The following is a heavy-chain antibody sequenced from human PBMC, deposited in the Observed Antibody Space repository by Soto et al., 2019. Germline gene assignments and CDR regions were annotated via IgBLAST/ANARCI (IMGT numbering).Heavy chain of an antibody. CDR1: GGSISSYY. J-gene: IGHJ6*02. CDR2: LYTSGAT. Sequence: SETLSLTCTVSGGSISSYYWSWIRQPAGKGLEWIGRLYTSGATKYNPSLKSRLTMSVDTSKNQFSLRLNAVTAADTAVYFCARDCSGGSCYYYYGMDIWGQGTTVIVSS. CDR3: ARDCSGGSCYYYYGMDI. V-gene: IGHV4-4*07. D-gene: IGHD2-15*01.